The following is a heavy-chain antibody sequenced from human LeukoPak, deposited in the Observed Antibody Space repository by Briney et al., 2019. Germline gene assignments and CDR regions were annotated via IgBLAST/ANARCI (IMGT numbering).Heavy chain of an antibody. J-gene: IGHJ3*02. CDR2: ISYSGNT. D-gene: IGHD2-15*01. V-gene: IGHV4-39*01. CDR3: ARHCCSGPAKRVFDI. Sequence: SETLSLTCTVSGGSIISSDYHWGWVRQPPGKGLEWIGTISYSGNTDYNLSLRSRVTISVDTSNNQFSLRLSSVTAADTAVYHCARHCCSGPAKRVFDIWGQGTMVTVSS. CDR1: GGSIISSDYH.